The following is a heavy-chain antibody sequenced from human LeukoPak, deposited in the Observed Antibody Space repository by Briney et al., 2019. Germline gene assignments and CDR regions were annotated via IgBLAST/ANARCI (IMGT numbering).Heavy chain of an antibody. CDR1: GGSISSGGYY. J-gene: IGHJ4*02. V-gene: IGHV4-30-2*01. D-gene: IGHD1-1*01. CDR2: IYHSGST. Sequence: SETLSLTCTVSGGSISSGGYYWSWIRQPPGKGLEWIGYIYHSGSTYYNPSLKSRVTISVDRSKNQFSLKLSSVTAADTAVYYCARDSPTGEIDYWGQGTLVTVSS. CDR3: ARDSPTGEIDY.